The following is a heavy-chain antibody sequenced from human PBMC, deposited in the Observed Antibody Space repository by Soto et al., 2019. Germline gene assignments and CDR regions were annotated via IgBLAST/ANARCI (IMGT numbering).Heavy chain of an antibody. CDR1: GGSISSCGYY. CDR2: VYYSGST. CDR3: AREVQPRYFDY. D-gene: IGHD1-1*01. Sequence: PSETLSLTCTVSGGSISSCGYYWSWIRQHPGKGLEWIGYVYYSGSTYYNPSLKSRVTISVDTSKNQFSLKLSSVTAADTAVYYCAREVQPRYFDYWGQGTLVTVSS. V-gene: IGHV4-31*03. J-gene: IGHJ4*02.